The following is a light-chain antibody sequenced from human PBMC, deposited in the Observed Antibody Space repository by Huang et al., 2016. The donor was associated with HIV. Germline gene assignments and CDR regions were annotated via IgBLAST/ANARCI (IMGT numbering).Light chain of an antibody. J-gene: IGKJ1*01. CDR1: QSVSSN. V-gene: IGKV3-15*01. Sequence: EIVMTQSPATLSVSPGERATLSCRASQSVSSNLAWYQQKPGQAPRRLIYGASTRATGIPDRFSGSGSATEFTLTISSLQSEDFALYYCQHYSTWPWTFGQGTKVEIK. CDR2: GAS. CDR3: QHYSTWPWT.